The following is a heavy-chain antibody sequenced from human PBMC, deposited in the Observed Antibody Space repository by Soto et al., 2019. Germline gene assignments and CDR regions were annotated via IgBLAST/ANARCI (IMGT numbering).Heavy chain of an antibody. V-gene: IGHV4-34*01. J-gene: IGHJ3*02. Sequence: QVQLQQWGAGLLKPSETLSLTCAVYGGFVTSGSYYWSWIRQPPGKGLEWIGEMSHSGGTHFNPSRKSRVTLSVETSKNQFTLKMSSVTAADTALYYCARVERGTATTVVDAFDIWGPGTMVTVSS. CDR1: GGFVTSGSYY. CDR3: ARVERGTATTVVDAFDI. D-gene: IGHD1-1*01. CDR2: MSHSGGT.